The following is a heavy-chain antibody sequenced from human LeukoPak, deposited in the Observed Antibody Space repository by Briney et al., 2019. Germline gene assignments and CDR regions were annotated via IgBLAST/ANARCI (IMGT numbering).Heavy chain of an antibody. D-gene: IGHD3-22*01. CDR2: FDPEDGET. J-gene: IGHJ6*02. CDR1: GYTLTELS. Sequence: ASVKVSCKVSGYTLTELSMHWVRQAPGKGLEWMGGFDPEDGETIYAQKFQGRVTMTEDTSTDTAYMELSSLRSEDTAVYYCATDQYYDSSGNYYGTDVWGQGTTVTVSS. V-gene: IGHV1-24*01. CDR3: ATDQYYDSSGNYYGTDV.